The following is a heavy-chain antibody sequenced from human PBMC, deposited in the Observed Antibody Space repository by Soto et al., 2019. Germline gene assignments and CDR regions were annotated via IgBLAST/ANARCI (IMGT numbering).Heavy chain of an antibody. Sequence: EVQLVESGGGIARPGGSLRLSCVASAFTFDNFGMSWVRQAPGKGLEWISEINWNGGRTTDADSVKGRFTISRDNAKNTLYLQMNRLRAEDTALYYWARVKSVSDSSGYYYPLDYWGQGTLIAVSS. CDR1: AFTFDNFG. CDR2: INWNGGRT. CDR3: ARVKSVSDSSGYYYPLDY. D-gene: IGHD3-22*01. J-gene: IGHJ4*02. V-gene: IGHV3-20*04.